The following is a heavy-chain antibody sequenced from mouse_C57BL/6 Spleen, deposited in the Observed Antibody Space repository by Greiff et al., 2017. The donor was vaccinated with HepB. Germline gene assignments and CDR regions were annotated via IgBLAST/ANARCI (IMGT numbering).Heavy chain of an antibody. CDR2: IDPSDSYT. Sequence: QVQLQQPGAELVKPGASVKLSCKASGYTFTSYWMQWVKQRPGQGLEWIGEIDPSDSYTNYNQKFKGKATLTVDTSSSTAYMQLSSLTSEDSAVYYCARRTVVAYYFDYWGQGTTRTVSS. CDR1: GYTFTSYW. CDR3: ARRTVVAYYFDY. V-gene: IGHV1-50*01. D-gene: IGHD1-1*01. J-gene: IGHJ2*01.